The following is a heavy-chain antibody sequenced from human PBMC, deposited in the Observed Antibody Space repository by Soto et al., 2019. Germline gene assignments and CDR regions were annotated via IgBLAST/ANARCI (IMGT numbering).Heavy chain of an antibody. Sequence: AASVKVSCKASGYTFTSYGISWVRQAPGQGLEWMGWISAYNGNTNYAQKLQGRVTMTTDTSTSTAYMELRSLRSDDTAVYYCARDRGRYSYGEFGYWGQGTLVTSPQ. CDR2: ISAYNGNT. CDR3: ARDRGRYSYGEFGY. J-gene: IGHJ4*02. V-gene: IGHV1-18*01. CDR1: GYTFTSYG. D-gene: IGHD5-18*01.